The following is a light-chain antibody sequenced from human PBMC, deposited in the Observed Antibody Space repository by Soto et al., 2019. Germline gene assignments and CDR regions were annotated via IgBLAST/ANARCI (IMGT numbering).Light chain of an antibody. CDR1: SGHSSYA. J-gene: IGLJ1*01. CDR3: QIWGTSIQV. V-gene: IGLV4-69*01. CDR2: LNSDGSH. Sequence: QSVLTQSPSASASLGASVKLTCTLSSGHSSYAIAWHQQQPEKGPRYLMKLNSDGSHYKGGGIPDRFSGSSSGAERYLTISSLQSEDEADYYCQIWGTSIQVFGTGTKVTVL.